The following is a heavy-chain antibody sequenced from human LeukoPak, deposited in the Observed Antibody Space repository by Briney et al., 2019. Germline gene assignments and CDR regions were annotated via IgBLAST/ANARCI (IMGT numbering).Heavy chain of an antibody. CDR2: IIPIFGTA. D-gene: IGHD1-26*01. V-gene: IGHV1-69*01. J-gene: IGHJ4*02. CDR1: GGTFSSYA. Sequence: SVKVSCKASGGTFSSYAISWVRQAPGQGLEWMGGIIPIFGTANYAQKFQGRVTITADESTSTAYMELSSLRSEDTAVYYCARDRQIVGARYFDYWGQGTLVTVSS. CDR3: ARDRQIVGARYFDY.